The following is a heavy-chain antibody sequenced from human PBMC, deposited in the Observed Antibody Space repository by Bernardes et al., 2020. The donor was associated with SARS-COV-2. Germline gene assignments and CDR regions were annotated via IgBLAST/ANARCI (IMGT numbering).Heavy chain of an antibody. Sequence: GGSLRLSCAASGLTFSNYWMHWVRQAPGKGLVWVSRISSDGSSTSYADSVKGRFTISRDNAKNTLYLQMNSLRAEDTAVYYCARPGRPGAYYFEYFDYWGQGTLVTVSS. CDR3: ARPGRPGAYYFEYFDY. CDR1: GLTFSNYW. J-gene: IGHJ4*02. V-gene: IGHV3-74*01. CDR2: ISSDGSST. D-gene: IGHD1-26*01.